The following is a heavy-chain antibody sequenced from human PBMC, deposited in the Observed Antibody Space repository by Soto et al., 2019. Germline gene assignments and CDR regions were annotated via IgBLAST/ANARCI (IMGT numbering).Heavy chain of an antibody. D-gene: IGHD3-10*01. V-gene: IGHV3-23*01. Sequence: EVQLLESGGGLVQPGGSLRLSCAASGFTFSSYAMSWVRQAPGKGLEWVSAISGSGGSTYYADSVKGRFTISRDNSKNTLYLQMNSLRDEDTAVYYCAKDPGSGSYYGSGYWGQGTLVTVSS. J-gene: IGHJ4*02. CDR1: GFTFSSYA. CDR2: ISGSGGST. CDR3: AKDPGSGSYYGSGY.